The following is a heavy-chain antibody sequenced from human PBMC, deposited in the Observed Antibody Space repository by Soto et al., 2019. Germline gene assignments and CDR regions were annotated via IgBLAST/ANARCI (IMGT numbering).Heavy chain of an antibody. CDR3: ARESYSGYDWDYFDY. CDR2: IYYSGST. Sequence: PSETLSLTCTVSGGSISSGGYYWSWIRQHPGKGLEWIGYIYYSGSTYYNPSLKSRVTISVDTSKNQFSLKLSSVTAADTAVYYCARESYSGYDWDYFDYWGQGTLVTVSS. D-gene: IGHD5-12*01. CDR1: GGSISSGGYY. J-gene: IGHJ4*02. V-gene: IGHV4-31*03.